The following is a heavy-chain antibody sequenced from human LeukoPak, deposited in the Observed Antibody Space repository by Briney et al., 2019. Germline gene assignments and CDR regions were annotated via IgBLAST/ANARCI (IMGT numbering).Heavy chain of an antibody. V-gene: IGHV4-59*12. J-gene: IGHJ4*02. CDR3: AREGVWWLRVDY. CDR1: GGSISSYY. Sequence: PSETLSLTCTVSGGSISSYYWSWIRQPPGKGLEWIGYIYYSGSTNYNPSLKSRVTISVDTSKNQFSLKLSSVTAADTAVYYCAREGVWWLRVDYWGQGTLVTVSS. CDR2: IYYSGST. D-gene: IGHD5-12*01.